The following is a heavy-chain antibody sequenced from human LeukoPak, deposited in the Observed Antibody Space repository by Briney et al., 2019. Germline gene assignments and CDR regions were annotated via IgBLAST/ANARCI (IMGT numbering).Heavy chain of an antibody. CDR1: GYTFTNYG. CDR3: ARITYDFWSGYYLPDDP. CDR2: ISIYNGNT. J-gene: IGHJ5*02. V-gene: IGHV1-18*01. Sequence: ASVKVSCQASGYTFTNYGISWVRQAPGQGLEWMGWISIYNGNTDNAQKIRGRVTMTTDTSTSTAYMKLRSLRSDDTAVYYCARITYDFWSGYYLPDDPWGQGTLVTVSS. D-gene: IGHD3-3*01.